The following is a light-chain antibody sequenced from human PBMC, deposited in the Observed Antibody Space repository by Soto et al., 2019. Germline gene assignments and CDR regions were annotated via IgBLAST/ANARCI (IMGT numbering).Light chain of an antibody. V-gene: IGKV3-20*01. CDR3: QQYATSPLT. Sequence: EIVLTQSPGTLSLSPGERATLSCRASQTVARNFVAWYQQKPGQTPRLLIHGASNRATGIPEGISGSGSGTDFTLIISRLEPADFAVYYCQQYATSPLTFGGGTKVEIK. J-gene: IGKJ4*01. CDR2: GAS. CDR1: QTVARNF.